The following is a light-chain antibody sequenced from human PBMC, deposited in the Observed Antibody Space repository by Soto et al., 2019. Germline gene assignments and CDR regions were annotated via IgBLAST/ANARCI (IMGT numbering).Light chain of an antibody. CDR3: SSYTSSSTVV. J-gene: IGLJ2*01. CDR1: SRDVGGSNS. Sequence: QSALTQAASVSGSPGQSITISCTGTSRDVGGSNSVSWYQQHPGKAPKLLIYDVTNRPSGVSNRFSGSKSGNTASLTISGLQAEDEADYYCSSYTSSSTVVFGGGTQLTVL. V-gene: IGLV2-14*01. CDR2: DVT.